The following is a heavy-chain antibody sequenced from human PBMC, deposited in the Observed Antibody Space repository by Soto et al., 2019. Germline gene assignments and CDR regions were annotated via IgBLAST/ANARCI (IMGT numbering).Heavy chain of an antibody. D-gene: IGHD1-26*01. Sequence: QVQLQESGPGLVKPSETLSLTCTVSGGSVSSGSYYWSWIRQPPGKGLEWIGYIYYRWSTNYNPSLKSRVPISVDTSKNQFSLKLSSVTAADTAVYSWAREGGSYYGSTFHYWGQGTLVTVSS. CDR3: AREGGSYYGSTFHY. CDR2: IYYRWST. V-gene: IGHV4-61*01. CDR1: GGSVSSGSYY. J-gene: IGHJ4*02.